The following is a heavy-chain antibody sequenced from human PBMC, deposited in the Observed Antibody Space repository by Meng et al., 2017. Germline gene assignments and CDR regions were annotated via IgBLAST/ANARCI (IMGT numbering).Heavy chain of an antibody. D-gene: IGHD1-26*01. J-gene: IGHJ4*02. CDR3: ASGGSYRDY. V-gene: IGHV1-3*01. CDR1: VYTFNSYD. Sequence: ASLKVSFKASVYTFNSYDMHWVRQAPGKRLEWMGWINSGNGNTKSPQKFQGRVTITRNTSASTAYMELSSLRAEDTAVYYCASGGSYRDYWGQGTMVSVSS. CDR2: INSGNGNT.